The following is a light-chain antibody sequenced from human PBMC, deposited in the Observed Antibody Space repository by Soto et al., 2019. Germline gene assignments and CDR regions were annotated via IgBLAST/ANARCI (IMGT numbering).Light chain of an antibody. CDR2: AAS. CDR1: QDIANF. Sequence: DIQMTQSPSSLSASVGDRVSITCRASQDIANFLAWYQHKPGKVPTLLIYAASTLQSGVTSRFSGSASGTDFTLTISSLQPEDVATYYCQTYNSPPRPFGQGTKVEV. J-gene: IGKJ1*01. CDR3: QTYNSPPRP. V-gene: IGKV1-27*01.